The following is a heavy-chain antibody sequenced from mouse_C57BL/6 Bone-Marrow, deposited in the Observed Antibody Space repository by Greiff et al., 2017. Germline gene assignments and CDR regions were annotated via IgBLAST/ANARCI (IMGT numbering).Heavy chain of an antibody. CDR2: IDPENGDT. Sequence: VQLKQSGAELVRPGASVKLSCTASGFNIKDDYMHWVKQRPEQSLEWIGWIDPENGDTEYAPKFQGKATITVDTSSNTAYLQLSSLESEDTAVYYCTRMAYWGQGTLVTVSA. CDR1: GFNIKDDY. CDR3: TRMAY. V-gene: IGHV14-4*01. J-gene: IGHJ3*01.